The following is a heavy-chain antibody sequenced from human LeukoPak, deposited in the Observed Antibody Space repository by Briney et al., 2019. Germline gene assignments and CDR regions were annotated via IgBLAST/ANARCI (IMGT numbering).Heavy chain of an antibody. CDR3: ARDQDDAFDI. Sequence: SETLSLTCTVSGGSISSYSWSWIRQPPGKGLEWIGYIYYSGSTNYNPSLKSRVTISVDTSKNQFSLKLSSVTAADTAVYYCARDQDDAFDIWGQGTMVTVSS. CDR2: IYYSGST. J-gene: IGHJ3*02. V-gene: IGHV4-59*01. CDR1: GGSISSYS.